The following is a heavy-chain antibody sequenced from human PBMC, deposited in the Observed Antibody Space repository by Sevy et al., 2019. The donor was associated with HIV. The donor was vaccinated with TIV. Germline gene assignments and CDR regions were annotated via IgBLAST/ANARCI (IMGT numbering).Heavy chain of an antibody. V-gene: IGHV1-18*01. CDR2: ISAYNGNT. CDR1: GYTFTSYG. Sequence: ASVKVSCKASGYTFTSYGISWVRQAPGQGLEWMGWISAYNGNTNYAQKLQGRVTMTTDTSTSTAYIELRSLRSDDKDAEYCGRCRGYYDNLTGYYVKDYWGQGTLVTVSS. CDR3: GRCRGYYDNLTGYYVKDY. D-gene: IGHD3-9*01. J-gene: IGHJ4*02.